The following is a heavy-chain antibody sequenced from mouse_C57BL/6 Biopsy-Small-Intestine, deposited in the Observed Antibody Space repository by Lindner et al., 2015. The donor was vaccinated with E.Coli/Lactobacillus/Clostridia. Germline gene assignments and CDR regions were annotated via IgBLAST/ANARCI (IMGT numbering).Heavy chain of an antibody. CDR3: SGADY. J-gene: IGHJ2*03. Sequence: VQLQESGPELVEPGTSVKISCKASGYSFTDYYIHWVKQSHGIILDWIGYFYPYSGVSNYNPKFRGKATLTVDKSSRTAYMELRSLTSEDSAVYFCSGADYWGQGTSLTVS. CDR2: FYPYSGVS. CDR1: GYSFTDYY. V-gene: IGHV1-31*01.